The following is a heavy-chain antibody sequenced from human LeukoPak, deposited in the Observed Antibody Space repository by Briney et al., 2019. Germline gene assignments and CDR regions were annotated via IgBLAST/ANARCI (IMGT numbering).Heavy chain of an antibody. V-gene: IGHV3-9*03. Sequence: PGRSLRLSCAASGFTFDDYAMHWVRQAPGKGLEWVSGISWKSGSIGYADSVKGRFTISRDNAKNSLYLQMNSLRAEDMALYYCAKDVGSSGWYYFDYWGQGTLVTVSS. CDR1: GFTFDDYA. CDR2: ISWKSGSI. J-gene: IGHJ4*02. CDR3: AKDVGSSGWYYFDY. D-gene: IGHD6-19*01.